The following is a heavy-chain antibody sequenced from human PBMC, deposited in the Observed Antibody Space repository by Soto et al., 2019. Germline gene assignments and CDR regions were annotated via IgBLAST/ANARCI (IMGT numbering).Heavy chain of an antibody. V-gene: IGHV4-30-4*01. CDR1: GGSISSGDYY. J-gene: IGHJ6*02. CDR3: ARERAFMVRGVSMGPSDGMDV. Sequence: PSETLSLTCTVSGGSISSGDYYWSWIRQPPGKGLEWIGYIYYSGSTYYNPSLKSRVTISVDTSKNQFSLKLSSVTAADTAVYYCARERAFMVRGVSMGPSDGMDVWGQGTTVTVSS. CDR2: IYYSGST. D-gene: IGHD3-10*01.